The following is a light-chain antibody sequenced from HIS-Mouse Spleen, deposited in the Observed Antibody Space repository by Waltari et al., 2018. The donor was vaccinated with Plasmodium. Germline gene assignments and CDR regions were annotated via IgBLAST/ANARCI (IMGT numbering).Light chain of an antibody. J-gene: IGKJ3*01. CDR3: QQSYSTPLFT. CDR1: QRISSY. Sequence: DIQMTQSPSSLSASVGDRVTITCRASQRISSYLNWYQQKPGKAPKFLIYAASSLQSGVPSRFSGSGSGTDFTLIISSLQPEDFATYYCQQSYSTPLFTFGPGTKVDIK. CDR2: AAS. V-gene: IGKV1-39*01.